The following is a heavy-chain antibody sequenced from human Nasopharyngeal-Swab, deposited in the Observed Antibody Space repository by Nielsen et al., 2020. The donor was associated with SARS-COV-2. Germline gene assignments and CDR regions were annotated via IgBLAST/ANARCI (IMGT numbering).Heavy chain of an antibody. D-gene: IGHD6-19*01. V-gene: IGHV1-8*01. CDR2: MNPNSGNT. CDR3: ARDWSIAVAGYYYYYGMDV. CDR1: GYTFTSYD. J-gene: IGHJ6*02. Sequence: ASEKVSCKASGYTFTSYDINWVRQATGQGLEWMGWMNPNSGNTGYAQKFQGRVTMTRNTSISTAYMELSSLRSEDTAVYYCARDWSIAVAGYYYYYGMDVWGQGTTVTVSS.